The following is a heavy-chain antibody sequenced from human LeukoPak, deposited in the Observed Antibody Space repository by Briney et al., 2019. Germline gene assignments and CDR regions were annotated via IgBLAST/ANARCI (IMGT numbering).Heavy chain of an antibody. J-gene: IGHJ6*04. D-gene: IGHD3-10*02. CDR3: AELGITMIGGV. V-gene: IGHV3-48*03. CDR1: GFTFNSYA. Sequence: GGTLRLSCAASGFTFNSYAMNWVRQAPGKGLEWVSYISSSGSTIYYADSVKGRFTISRDNAKNSLYLQMNSLRAEDTAVYYCAELGITMIGGVWGKGTTVTISS. CDR2: ISSSGSTI.